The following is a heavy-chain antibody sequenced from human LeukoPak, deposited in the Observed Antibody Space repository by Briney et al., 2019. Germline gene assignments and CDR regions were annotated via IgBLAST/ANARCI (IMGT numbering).Heavy chain of an antibody. Sequence: ASVKVSCKASGYTFTGYYMHWVRQAPGQGLEWMGWINPNSGGTNYAQKFQGRVTMTRDTSISTAYMELSRLRSDDTAVYYCASDSYGDYVYFDYWGQGTLVTVSS. V-gene: IGHV1-2*02. CDR3: ASDSYGDYVYFDY. D-gene: IGHD4-17*01. CDR1: GYTFTGYY. CDR2: INPNSGGT. J-gene: IGHJ4*02.